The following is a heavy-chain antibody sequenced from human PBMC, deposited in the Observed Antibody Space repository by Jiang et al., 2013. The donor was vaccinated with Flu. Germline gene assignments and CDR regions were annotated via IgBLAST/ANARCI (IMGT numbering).Heavy chain of an antibody. V-gene: IGHV4-38-2*02. CDR3: ARVIRVSWDFDY. J-gene: IGHJ4*02. CDR1: GYSISSGYY. D-gene: IGHD3-10*01. CDR2: IYHSGST. Sequence: GPGLVKPSETLSLTCTVSGYSISSGYYWGWIRQPPGKGLEWIGSIYHSGSTYYNPSLKSRVTISVDTSKNQFSLKLSSVTAADTAVYYCARVIRVSWDFDYWGQGTLVTVSS.